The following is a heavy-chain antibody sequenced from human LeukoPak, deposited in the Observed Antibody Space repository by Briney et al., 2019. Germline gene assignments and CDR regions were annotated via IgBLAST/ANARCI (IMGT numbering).Heavy chain of an antibody. J-gene: IGHJ4*02. CDR3: ARDLAGPFDY. Sequence: SETLSLTCTVSGGSISSSSYYWGWIRQPPGKGLEWIGSIYYSGSTYYNPSLKSRVTTSVDTSKNQFSLKLSSVTAADTAVYYCARDLAGPFDYWGQGTLVTVSS. V-gene: IGHV4-39*07. CDR2: IYYSGST. CDR1: GGSISSSSYY. D-gene: IGHD7-27*01.